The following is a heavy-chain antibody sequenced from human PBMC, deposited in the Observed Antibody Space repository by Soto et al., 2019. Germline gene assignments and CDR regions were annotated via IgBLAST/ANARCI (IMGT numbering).Heavy chain of an antibody. Sequence: SEPLSLTCALYGGSFSGYYWSWIRQPPGKGLEWIGEINHSGSTNYNPSLKSRVTISVDTSKNQFSLKLSSVTAADTAVYYCAGPSSDCGGDCYYFDYWGQGALVTV. J-gene: IGHJ4*02. CDR3: AGPSSDCGGDCYYFDY. CDR1: GGSFSGYY. CDR2: INHSGST. D-gene: IGHD2-21*02. V-gene: IGHV4-34*01.